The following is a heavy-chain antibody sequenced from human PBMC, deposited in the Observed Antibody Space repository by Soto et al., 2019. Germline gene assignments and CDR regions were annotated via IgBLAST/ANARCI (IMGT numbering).Heavy chain of an antibody. J-gene: IGHJ6*02. D-gene: IGHD6-13*01. CDR3: ARDHVAAAGTLMDV. Sequence: QVQLLESGGGVVQPGRSLRLSCAASGFTFSSYAMHWVRQAPGKGLEWVAVISYDGSNKYYADSVKGRFTISRDNSKNTLYLQMNSLRAEDTAVYYCARDHVAAAGTLMDVWGQGTTVTVSS. V-gene: IGHV3-30-3*01. CDR1: GFTFSSYA. CDR2: ISYDGSNK.